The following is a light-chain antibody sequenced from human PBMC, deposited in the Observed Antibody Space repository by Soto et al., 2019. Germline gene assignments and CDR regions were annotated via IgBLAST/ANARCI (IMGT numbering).Light chain of an antibody. J-gene: IGKJ1*01. Sequence: DIQLTQSPSFLSASVGDRVSIACRASQGISRYLAWYQQIPGKAPKLLIYGASTLQSGVPSRFSGSGSGTEFTLTISTLQPEDFATYYCPQLNTYPRTFGLGTKVEVK. V-gene: IGKV1-9*01. CDR1: QGISRY. CDR2: GAS. CDR3: PQLNTYPRT.